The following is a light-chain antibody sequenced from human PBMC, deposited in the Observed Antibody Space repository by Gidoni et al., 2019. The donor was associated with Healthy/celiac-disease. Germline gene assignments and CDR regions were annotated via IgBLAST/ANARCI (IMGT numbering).Light chain of an antibody. J-gene: IGKJ5*01. CDR2: DAS. Sequence: EIVLTQSPATLSLSPGERATLSCRASQSVSSYLAWYQQKPGQAPRLRIDDASNRATGIPARFSGSGSGTDFTLTISSLEPEDFAVYYCQQRSNWPPFFGQGTRLEIK. V-gene: IGKV3-11*01. CDR1: QSVSSY. CDR3: QQRSNWPPF.